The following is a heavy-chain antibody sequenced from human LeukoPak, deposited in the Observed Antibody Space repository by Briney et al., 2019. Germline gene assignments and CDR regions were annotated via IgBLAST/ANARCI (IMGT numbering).Heavy chain of an antibody. Sequence: PGRSLRLSCAASGFTFDEYAMHWVRQAPGKGLEWVSGISWNSGSIGYADSVKGRFTISRDNAKNSLYLQMNSLRAEDTALYYCAKDINPAAWASGSYYEYWGQGTLVTVSS. CDR3: AKDINPAAWASGSYYEY. D-gene: IGHD1-26*01. J-gene: IGHJ4*02. V-gene: IGHV3-9*01. CDR2: ISWNSGSI. CDR1: GFTFDEYA.